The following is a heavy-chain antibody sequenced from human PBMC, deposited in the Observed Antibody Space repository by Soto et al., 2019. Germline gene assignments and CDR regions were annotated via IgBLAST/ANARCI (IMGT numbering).Heavy chain of an antibody. Sequence: GASVKVSCKASGYTFSNNAIHWVRQAPGQELEWMGWINGGNGYTKYSQNFQDRVTLTRDTSASTSYMELGSLRSEDTATFYCARAKYNSGGSATFALDVWGQGTTVTVSS. V-gene: IGHV1-3*01. CDR2: INGGNGYT. J-gene: IGHJ6*02. CDR3: ARAKYNSGGSATFALDV. D-gene: IGHD3-10*01. CDR1: GYTFSNNA.